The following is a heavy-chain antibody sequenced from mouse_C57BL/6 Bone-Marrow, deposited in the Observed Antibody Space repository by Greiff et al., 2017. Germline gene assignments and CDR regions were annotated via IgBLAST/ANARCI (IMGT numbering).Heavy chain of an antibody. CDR1: GFTFSSYA. CDR3: ARDDGSSIFDY. J-gene: IGHJ2*01. V-gene: IGHV5-4*01. D-gene: IGHD1-1*01. CDR2: ISDGGSYT. Sequence: EVKLVESGGGLVKPGGSLKLSCAASGFTFSSYAMSWVRQTPEKRLEWVATISDGGSYTYYPDNVKGRFTISRDNAKNNLYLQMSHLKAEDTAMYYCARDDGSSIFDYWGQGTTLTVSS.